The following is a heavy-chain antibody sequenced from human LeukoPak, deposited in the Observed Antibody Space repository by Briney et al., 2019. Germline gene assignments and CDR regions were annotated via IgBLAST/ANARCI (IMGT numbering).Heavy chain of an antibody. V-gene: IGHV1-18*01. CDR3: AREFGHCSGDNCFYFFDL. CDR1: GYTLTNYN. D-gene: IGHD2-15*01. J-gene: IGHJ4*02. Sequence: ASVKVSCKVSGYTLTNYNISWVRQAPGQGLEWMGWINTHKGHTNFLQKFQGRVTVTTDLSTNTAHMELRRLRSDDTAVYYCAREFGHCSGDNCFYFFDLWGQGSQVIVSS. CDR2: INTHKGHT.